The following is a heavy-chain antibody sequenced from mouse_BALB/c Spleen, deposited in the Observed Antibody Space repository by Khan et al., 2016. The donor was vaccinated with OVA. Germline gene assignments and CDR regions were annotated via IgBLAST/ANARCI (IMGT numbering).Heavy chain of an antibody. CDR3: ARRRDWYFDY. D-gene: IGHD3-3*01. Sequence: QVTLKESGPGILQPSQTLSLTCSFSGFSLSISGMGVSWIRQPSGKGLEWLAHIYWDDHKRYNPSLKRRLTISKDASRKQVFLRITSVDNVETSTYYCARRRDWYFDYWGQGTTLTVSS. CDR2: IYWDDHK. J-gene: IGHJ2*01. V-gene: IGHV8-12*01. CDR1: GFSLSISGMG.